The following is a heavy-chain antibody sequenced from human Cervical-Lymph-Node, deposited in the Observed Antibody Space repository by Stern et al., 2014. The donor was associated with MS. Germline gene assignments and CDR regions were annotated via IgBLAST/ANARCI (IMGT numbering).Heavy chain of an antibody. CDR1: GGPFSSID. D-gene: IGHD6-13*01. CDR2: ILPLFGRT. CDR3: VRDQGGIAAS. J-gene: IGHJ4*02. Sequence: VQLVQSGAELKKPGSSMKLSCQSSGGPFSSIDISWVRQAPGQGLEWLGGILPLFGRTHYVQKVQGRVTIVADESTNTVNMEMSSLTSEDTAVYYCVRDQGGIAASWGQGTLVIVSS. V-gene: IGHV1-69*01.